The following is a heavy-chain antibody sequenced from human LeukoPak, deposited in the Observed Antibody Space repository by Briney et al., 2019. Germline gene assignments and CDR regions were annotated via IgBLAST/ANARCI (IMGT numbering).Heavy chain of an antibody. J-gene: IGHJ4*02. CDR2: ISAYNGDT. CDR1: GYTFTSYG. D-gene: IGHD3-10*01. Sequence: ASVKVSCKASGYTFTSYGINWVRQAPGQGLEWMGWISAYNGDTNYAQKLQGRVTMTTDTSTSTAYMELRSLRSDDTAVYYCAREVLYYYGSGTLPDYWGQGTLVTVSS. V-gene: IGHV1-18*01. CDR3: AREVLYYYGSGTLPDY.